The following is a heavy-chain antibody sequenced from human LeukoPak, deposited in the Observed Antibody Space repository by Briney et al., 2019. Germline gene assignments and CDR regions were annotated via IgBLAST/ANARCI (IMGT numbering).Heavy chain of an antibody. Sequence: GGSLRLSCAASGFTFSTYSMHWVRQTPGKGLGWVSSIRNDGTTTNYADSVKGPFTISRDNAKNTLYLQMNSLRAEDTAVYYCVRLYKIEGADLWGRGTLVTVSS. J-gene: IGHJ2*01. CDR2: IRNDGTTT. D-gene: IGHD1-14*01. CDR3: VRLYKIEGADL. CDR1: GFTFSTYS. V-gene: IGHV3-74*01.